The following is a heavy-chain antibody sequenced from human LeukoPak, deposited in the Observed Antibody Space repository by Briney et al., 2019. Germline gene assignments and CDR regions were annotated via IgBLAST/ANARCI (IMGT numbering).Heavy chain of an antibody. J-gene: IGHJ4*02. CDR3: ARERAARRGIVFDY. V-gene: IGHV4-38-2*02. CDR1: GYSISSGYY. Sequence: SETLSLTCTVSGYSISSGYYWSWIRQPPGKGLEWIGEINHSGSTNYNPSLKSRVTISVDTSKNQFSLKLSSVTAADTAVYYCARERAARRGIVFDYWGQGTLVTVSS. D-gene: IGHD6-6*01. CDR2: INHSGST.